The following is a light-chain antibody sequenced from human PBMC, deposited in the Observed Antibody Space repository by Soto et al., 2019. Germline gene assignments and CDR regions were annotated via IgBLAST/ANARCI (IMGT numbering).Light chain of an antibody. CDR3: QQYGSSRTWT. CDR2: GAS. CDR1: QSVSSSY. Sequence: EIVLTQSPGTLSLSPGERATIYCRASQSVSSSYLAWYQQKPGQAPRLLIYGASSRATGIPDSFSGSGSGTDFTLTISRLEPEDFAVYYCQQYGSSRTWTFGQGTKVDIK. J-gene: IGKJ1*01. V-gene: IGKV3-20*01.